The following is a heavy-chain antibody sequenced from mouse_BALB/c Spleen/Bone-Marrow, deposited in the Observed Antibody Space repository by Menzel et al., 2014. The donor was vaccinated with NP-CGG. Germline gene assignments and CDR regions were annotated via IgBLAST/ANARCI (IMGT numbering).Heavy chain of an antibody. Sequence: AELARPGASVTLSCKASGYTFTSYWMQWVKQRPGQGLEWIGAIYPGDGDTRYTQKFKGKATLTADKSSSTAYMQLSSLASGDSAVYYCARSEGNSAMDYWGQGTSVTVSS. J-gene: IGHJ4*01. CDR3: ARSEGNSAMDY. D-gene: IGHD2-1*01. V-gene: IGHV1-87*01. CDR1: GYTFTSYW. CDR2: IYPGDGDT.